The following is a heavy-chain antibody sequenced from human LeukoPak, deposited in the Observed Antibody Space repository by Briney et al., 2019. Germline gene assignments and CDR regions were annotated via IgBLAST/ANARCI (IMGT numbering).Heavy chain of an antibody. D-gene: IGHD3-10*01. Sequence: GGSLRLSCAASGFNFNAAWMSWVRQTPGKGLEWIGRLKSKGSGGTTDYAAPVKGRFAISRDDSKNTLYLQMNSLKIEDTAVYFCSWEMDGSFGRRLENWGQGTLVTVAS. J-gene: IGHJ4*02. CDR2: LKSKGSGGTT. CDR1: GFNFNAAW. V-gene: IGHV3-15*01. CDR3: SWEMDGSFGRRLEN.